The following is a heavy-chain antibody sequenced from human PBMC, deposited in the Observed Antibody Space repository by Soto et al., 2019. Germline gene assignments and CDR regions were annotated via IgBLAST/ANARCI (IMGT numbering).Heavy chain of an antibody. CDR3: ARRFHYDSSGYADY. J-gene: IGHJ4*02. Sequence: PGESLKISCKCSGYSFISYWIVLVRQMPGKGLEWMGIIYPGDSDTRYSPSFQGQVTISADKSISTAYLQWSSLKASDTAMYYCARRFHYDSSGYADYWGQGTLVTVSS. CDR2: IYPGDSDT. D-gene: IGHD3-22*01. CDR1: GYSFISYW. V-gene: IGHV5-51*01.